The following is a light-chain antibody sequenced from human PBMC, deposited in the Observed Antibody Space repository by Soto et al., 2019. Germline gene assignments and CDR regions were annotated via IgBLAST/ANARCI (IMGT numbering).Light chain of an antibody. CDR1: QSVSSN. J-gene: IGKJ4*01. Sequence: EILMTQPPATLSVSPGERATLSCRASQSVSSNLAWYQQKPGQAPRLLIYGASTRATGIPARFSGSGSGTEFTLTISSLQSEDFAVYYCQQYNNWPALTFGGGTKVEIK. V-gene: IGKV3-15*01. CDR2: GAS. CDR3: QQYNNWPALT.